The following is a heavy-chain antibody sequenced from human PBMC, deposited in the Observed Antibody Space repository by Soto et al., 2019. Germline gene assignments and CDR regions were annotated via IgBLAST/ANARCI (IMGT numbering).Heavy chain of an antibody. Sequence: QVRLVQSGAEVKEPGDSVRVSCEASGYTFTAYHIHWVRQAPGQGLEWMGWINPKVGETGYAQDFQGRVSMARDMSISTGYLELSRLTSDEPAIYYCARNMDYYYGRGSGNGHGVWGQGTTVTVFS. V-gene: IGHV1-2*02. CDR3: ARNMDYYYGRGSGNGHGV. D-gene: IGHD3-10*02. J-gene: IGHJ6*02. CDR2: INPKVGET. CDR1: GYTFTAYH.